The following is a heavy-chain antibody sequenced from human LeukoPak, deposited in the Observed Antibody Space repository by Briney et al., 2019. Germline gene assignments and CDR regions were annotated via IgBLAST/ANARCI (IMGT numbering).Heavy chain of an antibody. D-gene: IGHD4-17*01. CDR3: ARADGDGGYYYYYGMDA. V-gene: IGHV3-7*03. CDR2: IKQDGSEK. Sequence: GGSLRLSCAASEFTFSSYWMSWVRQAPGKGLEWVANIKQDGSEKYYVDSVKGRFTISRDNAKSSLYLQMNSLRAEDTAVYYCARADGDGGYYYYYGMDAWGKGTTVTVSS. CDR1: EFTFSSYW. J-gene: IGHJ6*04.